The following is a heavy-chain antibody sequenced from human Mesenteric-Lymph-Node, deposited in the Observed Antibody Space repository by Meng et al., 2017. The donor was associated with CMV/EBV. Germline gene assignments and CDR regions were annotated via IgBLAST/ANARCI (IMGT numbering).Heavy chain of an antibody. D-gene: IGHD2-2*01. J-gene: IGHJ4*02. CDR3: ARGPRGVVVPAAIGN. V-gene: IGHV3-13*01. CDR1: GLTCSSCD. CDR2: LGPAGAV. Sequence: GESLKISCAACGLTCSSCDMHWVRQATGKGLDWVSVLGPAGAVYFRGSVKGRFTISRDNAKNSLYLQMNSLRAEDTAVYYCARGPRGVVVPAAIGNWGQGTLVTVSS.